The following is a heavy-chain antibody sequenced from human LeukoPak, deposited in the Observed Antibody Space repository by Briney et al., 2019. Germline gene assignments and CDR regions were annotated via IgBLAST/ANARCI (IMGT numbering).Heavy chain of an antibody. CDR1: GSSITGGFF. Sequence: SETLSLICSVAGSSITGGFFWGWVRQPPGKGLEWIGSVYQTGLTHYKPSLKSRAAISLDPSKSHFFLELTSVTAADTAVYYCARSSECHLCDFYYLDVWGKGTTVTVSS. CDR3: ARSSECHLCDFYYLDV. J-gene: IGHJ6*03. V-gene: IGHV4-38-2*02. CDR2: VYQTGLT. D-gene: IGHD1-26*01.